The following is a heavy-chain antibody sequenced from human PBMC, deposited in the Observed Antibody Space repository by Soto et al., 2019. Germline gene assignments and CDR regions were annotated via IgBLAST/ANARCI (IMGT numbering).Heavy chain of an antibody. CDR2: ISYDGSNK. D-gene: IGHD6-13*01. Sequence: QVQLVESGGGVVQPGRSLRLSCAASGFTFSSYAMHWVRQAPGKGLEWVAVISYDGSNKYYADSVKGRFTISRDNSKNTLYLQINRLRAGDTAVYYCARVAAAGFTPPPPDYYYYYGMDVWGQGTTVTVSS. CDR3: ARVAAAGFTPPPPDYYYYYGMDV. CDR1: GFTFSSYA. J-gene: IGHJ6*02. V-gene: IGHV3-30-3*01.